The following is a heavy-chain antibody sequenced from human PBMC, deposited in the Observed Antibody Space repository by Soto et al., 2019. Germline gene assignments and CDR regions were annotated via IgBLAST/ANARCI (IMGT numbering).Heavy chain of an antibody. Sequence: QVQLVQSGAEVKKPGSSVKVSCKASGGTFSSYAISWVRQAPGQGLEWMGGIIPIFGAANYAQKFQGRVTITADESTSTAYTELSSLRSEDTAVYYCASSSGIQLWRGYYYGMDVWGQGTTVTVSS. J-gene: IGHJ6*02. V-gene: IGHV1-69*01. D-gene: IGHD5-18*01. CDR3: ASSSGIQLWRGYYYGMDV. CDR2: IIPIFGAA. CDR1: GGTFSSYA.